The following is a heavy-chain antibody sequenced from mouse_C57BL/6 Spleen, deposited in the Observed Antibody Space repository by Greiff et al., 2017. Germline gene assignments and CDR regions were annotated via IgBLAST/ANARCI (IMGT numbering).Heavy chain of an antibody. V-gene: IGHV1-63*01. CDR1: GYTFTNYW. CDR3: ARKDSSGFAY. Sequence: VQLQQSGAELVRPGNSVKMSCKASGYTFTNYWLGWAKQRPGHGLEWIGDIYPGGGYTNYTEKFKGKATLTADKSSSTAYMQFSSLTSEDSAIYYCARKDSSGFAYWGQGTLVTVSA. CDR2: IYPGGGYT. D-gene: IGHD3-2*01. J-gene: IGHJ3*01.